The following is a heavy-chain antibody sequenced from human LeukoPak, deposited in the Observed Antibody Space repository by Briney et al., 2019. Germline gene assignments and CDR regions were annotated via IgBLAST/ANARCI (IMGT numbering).Heavy chain of an antibody. CDR1: GFTFSSYS. D-gene: IGHD4-17*01. CDR2: ISSSSSYI. Sequence: GGSLRLSCAASGFTFSSYSMNWVRQAPGKGLEWVSSISSSSSYIYYADSVKGRFTISRDNAKNSLYLQMNSLRAEDTAVYYCARDHTTVTTRYYGMDVWGQGTTVTVS. J-gene: IGHJ6*02. CDR3: ARDHTTVTTRYYGMDV. V-gene: IGHV3-21*01.